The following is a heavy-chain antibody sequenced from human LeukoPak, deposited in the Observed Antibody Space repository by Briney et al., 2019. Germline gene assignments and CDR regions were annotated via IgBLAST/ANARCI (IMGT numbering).Heavy chain of an antibody. CDR2: IYYGGST. CDR1: GGSISGYY. CDR3: ARRGGWSGQSFDY. J-gene: IGHJ4*02. V-gene: IGHV4-59*01. Sequence: SETLSLTCTVPGGSISGYYWTWIRQPPGRGLEWIGYIYYGGSTKYNPSLKSRVTISVDTSKNQFSLKLTSLTAADTAVYCCARRGGWSGQSFDYWGQGTLVTVSS. D-gene: IGHD3-3*01.